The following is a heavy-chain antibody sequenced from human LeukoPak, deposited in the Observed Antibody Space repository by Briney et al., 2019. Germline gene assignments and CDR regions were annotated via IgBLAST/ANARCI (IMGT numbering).Heavy chain of an antibody. CDR3: ATKGYYYDSSGYYYLDY. J-gene: IGHJ4*02. CDR1: GYTLTELS. D-gene: IGHD3-22*01. CDR2: FDPEDGET. Sequence: ASVKVSCKVSGYTLTELSMHWVRQAPGKGLEWMGGFDPEDGETIYARKFRGRVTMTEDTSTDTAYMELSSLRSEDTAVYYCATKGYYYDSSGYYYLDYWGQGTLVTVSS. V-gene: IGHV1-24*01.